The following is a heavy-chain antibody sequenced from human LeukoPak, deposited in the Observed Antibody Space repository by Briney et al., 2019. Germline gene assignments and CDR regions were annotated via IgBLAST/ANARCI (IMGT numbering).Heavy chain of an antibody. CDR2: MNPNSGNT. V-gene: IGHV1-8*02. J-gene: IGHJ3*02. Sequence: WASVKVSCKASGYTFTGYYMHWVRQATGQGLEWMGWMNPNSGNTGYAQKFQGRVTMTRNTSISTAYMELSSLRSEDTAVYYCARGFEPSYGDYFRSGAFDIWGQGTMVTVSS. D-gene: IGHD4-17*01. CDR3: ARGFEPSYGDYFRSGAFDI. CDR1: GYTFTGYY.